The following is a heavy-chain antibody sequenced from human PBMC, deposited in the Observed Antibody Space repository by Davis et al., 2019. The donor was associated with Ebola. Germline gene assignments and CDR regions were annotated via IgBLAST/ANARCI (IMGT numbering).Heavy chain of an antibody. CDR2: INPNSGGT. Sequence: ASVKVSCKASGYTFTGYYMHWVRQAPGQGLEWMGWINPNSGGTNYAQKFQGWVTMTRDTSISTAYMELSRLRSDDTAVYYCARRAGYGRDDAFDIWGQGTMVTVTS. CDR1: GYTFTGYY. V-gene: IGHV1-2*04. J-gene: IGHJ3*02. CDR3: ARRAGYGRDDAFDI. D-gene: IGHD5-18*01.